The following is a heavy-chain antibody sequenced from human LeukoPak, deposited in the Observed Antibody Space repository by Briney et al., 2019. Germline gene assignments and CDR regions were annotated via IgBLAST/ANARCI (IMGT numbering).Heavy chain of an antibody. J-gene: IGHJ4*02. CDR3: ARGVHDSSGYPDY. V-gene: IGHV4-34*01. D-gene: IGHD3-22*01. CDR2: INHSGST. Sequence: SETLSLTCAVYGGSFRGYYWSWIRQPPGKGLEWIGEINHSGSTNYNPSLKSRVTISVDTSKNQFSLKLSSVTAADTAVYYCARGVHDSSGYPDYWGQGTLVTVSS. CDR1: GGSFRGYY.